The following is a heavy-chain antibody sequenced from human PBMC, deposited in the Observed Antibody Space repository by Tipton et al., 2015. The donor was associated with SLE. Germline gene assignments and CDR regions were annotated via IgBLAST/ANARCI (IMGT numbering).Heavy chain of an antibody. CDR2: IYYSGST. J-gene: IGHJ3*02. D-gene: IGHD3-9*01. V-gene: IGHV4-39*01. CDR3: ARRLNSPPPVLIDAFDI. CDR1: GGSISSSSYY. Sequence: TLSLTCTVSGGSISSSSYYWGWIRQPPGKGLEWIGTIYYSGSTYYNPSLKSRVTISVDTSKNQFSLKLSSVTAADTAVYYCARRLNSPPPVLIDAFDIWDQGTMVTVS.